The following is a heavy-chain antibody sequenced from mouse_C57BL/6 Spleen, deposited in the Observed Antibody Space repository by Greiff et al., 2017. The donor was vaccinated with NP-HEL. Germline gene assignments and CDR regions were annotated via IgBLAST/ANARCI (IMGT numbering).Heavy chain of an antibody. V-gene: IGHV1-82*01. CDR3: ARLLLRGAMDY. D-gene: IGHD1-1*01. CDR2: IYPGDGDT. J-gene: IGHJ4*01. Sequence: QVHVKQSGPELVKPGASVKISCKASGYAFSSSWMNWVKQRPGKGLEWIGRIYPGDGDTNYNGKFKGKATLTADKSSSTAYMQLSSLTSEDSAVYFCARLLLRGAMDYWGQGTSVTVSS. CDR1: GYAFSSSW.